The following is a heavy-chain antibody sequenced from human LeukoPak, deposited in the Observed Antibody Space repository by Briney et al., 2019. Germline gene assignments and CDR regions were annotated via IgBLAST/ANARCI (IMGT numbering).Heavy chain of an antibody. CDR3: ARDGYSGSYFRLYYFFMDV. CDR2: ISGSGDNM. D-gene: IGHD1-26*01. J-gene: IGHJ6*03. Sequence: GGSLRLSCLASKFTFNNYAMTWVRQAPGKGLEWVSSISGSGDNMDYADSVKGRFTISRDNSENTLYLQMNSLRGEDTAVYYCARDGYSGSYFRLYYFFMDVWGKGTTVTVSS. CDR1: KFTFNNYA. V-gene: IGHV3-23*01.